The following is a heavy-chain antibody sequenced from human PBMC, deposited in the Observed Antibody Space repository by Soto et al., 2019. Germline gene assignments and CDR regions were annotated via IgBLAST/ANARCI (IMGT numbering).Heavy chain of an antibody. D-gene: IGHD6-13*01. CDR1: GVSISGNR. J-gene: IGHJ4*01. CDR3: ARFGAAAALDDN. CDR2: VHFSGST. Sequence: PSETLSLTCDVSGVSISGNRWSWIRQAPGKGLEWVGYVHFSGSTTYNPSLEPRLTISFDMSKSQVYLQLTSVTAADTAVYYCARFGAAAALDDNWGRGILVTVSS. V-gene: IGHV4-59*01.